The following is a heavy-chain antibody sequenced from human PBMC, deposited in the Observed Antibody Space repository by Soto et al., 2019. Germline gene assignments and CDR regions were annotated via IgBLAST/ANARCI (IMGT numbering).Heavy chain of an antibody. V-gene: IGHV4-4*07. D-gene: IGHD3-16*01. CDR1: GASIRRYH. CDR2: MQHTGNT. J-gene: IGHJ5*02. Sequence: QVQLQESGPGLVKPSETLSLTCAVSGASIRRYHWSWIRQPAGKGLEWIGRMQHTGNTNYNPSLKSRVTMSVDTSKNQISLKMTSVTAADTAVYFCAKDVSSRRGFDPWGQGILVIVSS. CDR3: AKDVSSRRGFDP.